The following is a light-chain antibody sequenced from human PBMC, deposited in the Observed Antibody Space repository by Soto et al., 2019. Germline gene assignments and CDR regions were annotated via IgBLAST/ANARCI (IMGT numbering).Light chain of an antibody. CDR2: KVS. CDR1: QSLVSSDGNSY. J-gene: IGKJ2*01. V-gene: IGKV2-30*01. CDR3: MQGTHWPPT. Sequence: DVVMTQSPLSLPVTLGQPASISCRSSQSLVSSDGNSYLNWFHQRPGQSPRRLIYKVSNRDSGVPERFRGSGSVTYFTLKISRVETEDVGVYYCMQGTHWPPTFGQGTKLEI.